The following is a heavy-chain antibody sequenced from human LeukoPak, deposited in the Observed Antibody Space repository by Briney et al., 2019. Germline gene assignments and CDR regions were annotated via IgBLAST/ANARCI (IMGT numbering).Heavy chain of an antibody. Sequence: ASETLSLTCAVYGGSFSGYYWSWIRQPPGKGLEWIGEINHSGSTNYNPSLKSRVTISVDTSKNQFSLKLSSVTAADTAVYYCARVSLQYYYGSGSYYPNWFDPWGQGTLVTVSS. J-gene: IGHJ5*02. CDR3: ARVSLQYYYGSGSYYPNWFDP. V-gene: IGHV4-34*01. D-gene: IGHD3-10*01. CDR1: GGSFSGYY. CDR2: INHSGST.